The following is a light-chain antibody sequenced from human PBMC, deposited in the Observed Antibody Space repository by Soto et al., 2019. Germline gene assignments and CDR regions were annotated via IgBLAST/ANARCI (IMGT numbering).Light chain of an antibody. Sequence: EIVLTQSPGTLSLSPGERATLSCRASQSVSSSYLVWYQQKPGQAPRLLIYGASSRATGIPDRFSGSGSGTDFSLTISSLEPEDFAVYFCQQYGSSPYTFGQGTKVEIK. CDR2: GAS. V-gene: IGKV3-20*01. J-gene: IGKJ2*01. CDR3: QQYGSSPYT. CDR1: QSVSSSY.